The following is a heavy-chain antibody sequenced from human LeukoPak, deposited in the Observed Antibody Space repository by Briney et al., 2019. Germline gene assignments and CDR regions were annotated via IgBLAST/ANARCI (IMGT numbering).Heavy chain of an antibody. CDR2: ISSSSSYI. J-gene: IGHJ3*02. CDR1: GFAFSDYY. CDR3: AKGARQYCSSTSCYLDAFDI. D-gene: IGHD2-2*01. V-gene: IGHV3-11*06. Sequence: GGSLRLSCAASGFAFSDYYMSWIRQAPGKGLEWVSSISSSSSYIYYADSVKGRFTISRDNAKNSLYLQMNSLRAEDTAVYYCAKGARQYCSSTSCYLDAFDIWGQGTMVTVSS.